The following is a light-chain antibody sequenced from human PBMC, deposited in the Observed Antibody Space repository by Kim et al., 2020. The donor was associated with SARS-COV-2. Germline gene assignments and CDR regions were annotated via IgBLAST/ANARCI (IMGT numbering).Light chain of an antibody. CDR2: GAS. CDR1: QSVSSSY. V-gene: IGKV3-20*01. J-gene: IGKJ1*01. CDR3: QQYGTSPWT. Sequence: IVLTQSPGTLSLSPGERGTLFCRATQSVSSSYLAWYQQKPGQAPRLLIYGASSRATGIPHRFSGSGSGTDFTLTISRLEPEDFAVYYCQQYGTSPWTFGQGTKVDIK.